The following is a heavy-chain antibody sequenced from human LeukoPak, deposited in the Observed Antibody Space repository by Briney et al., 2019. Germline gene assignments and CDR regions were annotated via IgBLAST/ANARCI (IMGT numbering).Heavy chain of an antibody. CDR3: AREGYLVGATGGFIYYFDY. V-gene: IGHV1-18*01. D-gene: IGHD1-26*01. CDR2: ISAYNGNT. CDR1: GYTFTSYG. J-gene: IGHJ4*02. Sequence: ASVKVSCKASGYTFTSYGISWVRQAPGQGLEWMGWISAYNGNTNYAQKLQGRVTMTTDTSTSTAYMELRSLRSDDTAVYYCAREGYLVGATGGFIYYFDYWGQGTLVTVSS.